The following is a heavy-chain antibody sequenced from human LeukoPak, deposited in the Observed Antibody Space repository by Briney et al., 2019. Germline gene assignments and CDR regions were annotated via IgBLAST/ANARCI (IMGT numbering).Heavy chain of an antibody. CDR1: GGSFSGYY. CDR2: INRDGSTT. CDR3: ARDKKSGESSEIDY. V-gene: IGHV3-74*03. Sequence: ETLSLTCAVYGGSFSGYYWTWIRQTPGKGLEWVSRINRDGSTTKYADSVKGRFTVSRDNAKNTLNLQMNSLRAEDTAVYYCARDKKSGESSEIDYWGQGTLVTVSS. D-gene: IGHD3-10*01. J-gene: IGHJ4*02.